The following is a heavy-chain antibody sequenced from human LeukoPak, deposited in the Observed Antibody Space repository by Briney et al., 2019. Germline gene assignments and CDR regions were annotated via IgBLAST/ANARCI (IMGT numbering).Heavy chain of an antibody. J-gene: IGHJ4*02. CDR1: GFTFSSYW. D-gene: IGHD3-22*01. CDR2: IKQDGSEK. V-gene: IGHV3-7*01. CDR3: ARESYYDSSGYYTS. Sequence: GGSLRLSCAASGFTFSSYWMSWVRQAPGKGLEWVANIKQDGSEKYYADSVKGRFTISRDNSKNTLYLQMNSLRAEDTAVYYCARESYYDSSGYYTSWGQGTLVTVSS.